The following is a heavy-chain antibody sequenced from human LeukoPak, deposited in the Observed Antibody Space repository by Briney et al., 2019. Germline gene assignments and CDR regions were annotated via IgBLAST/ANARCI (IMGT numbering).Heavy chain of an antibody. J-gene: IGHJ5*02. CDR2: IIPIFGTA. D-gene: IGHD6-13*01. Sequence: SVKVSCKASGGTFSSYAISWVRQAPGQGLEWMGGIIPIFGTANYAQKFQGRVTITADESTSTAYMELSSLRSEDTAVYYCARDRIGSSSWYNGWFDPWGQGTLVTVSS. CDR1: GGTFSSYA. CDR3: ARDRIGSSSWYNGWFDP. V-gene: IGHV1-69*13.